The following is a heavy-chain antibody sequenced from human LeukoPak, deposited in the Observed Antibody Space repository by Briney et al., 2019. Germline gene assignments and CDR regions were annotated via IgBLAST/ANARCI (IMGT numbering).Heavy chain of an antibody. CDR3: AKTSLSDPSGHYYYMDV. Sequence: PGGSLRLSCAASGFTVSSNYINWVRQAPGKGLEWVAFIRFDGTSGFYADSVKARFTISRDNSQNTVSLQLNNLRIEDTALYYCAKTSLSDPSGHYYYMDVWGKGTTVTVSS. V-gene: IGHV3-30*02. D-gene: IGHD3-3*01. J-gene: IGHJ6*03. CDR2: IRFDGTSG. CDR1: GFTVSSNY.